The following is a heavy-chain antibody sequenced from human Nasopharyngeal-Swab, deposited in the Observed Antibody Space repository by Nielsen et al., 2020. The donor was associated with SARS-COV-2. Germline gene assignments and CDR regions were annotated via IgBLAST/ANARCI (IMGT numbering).Heavy chain of an antibody. CDR2: ISSSGSTI. Sequence: GESLKISCAASGFTFSDYYMSWIRQAPGKGLEWLSYISSSGSTIHYADSVKGRFTISRDNAKNSLYLQMNSLRAENTAVYYCARGGPPTYYDDLTGYPYYYYGMDVWGQGTTVTVSS. V-gene: IGHV3-11*01. J-gene: IGHJ6*02. CDR3: ARGGPPTYYDDLTGYPYYYYGMDV. D-gene: IGHD3-9*01. CDR1: GFTFSDYY.